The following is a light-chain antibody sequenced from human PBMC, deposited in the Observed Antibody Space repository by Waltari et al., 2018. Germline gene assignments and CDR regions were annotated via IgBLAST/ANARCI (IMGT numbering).Light chain of an antibody. Sequence: QSALTQPPSASGSPGQSVTISCTGTSSDVGGYNYVSWYQQHPGRAPKLVIYEVSKRPSGVPDRFSGSKSGNTVSLTVSGLQAEDEADFYCSSYAGSNNFVVFGGGTKLTVL. J-gene: IGLJ2*01. CDR1: SSDVGGYNY. V-gene: IGLV2-8*01. CDR3: SSYAGSNNFVV. CDR2: EVS.